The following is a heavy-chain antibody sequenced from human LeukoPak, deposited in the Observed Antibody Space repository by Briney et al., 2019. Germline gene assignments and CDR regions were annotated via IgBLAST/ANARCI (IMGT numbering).Heavy chain of an antibody. J-gene: IGHJ4*02. Sequence: ASVKVSCKASGYTFTSYGISWVRQAPGQGLEWMGWISAYNGNTNYAQKLQGRVTMTTDTSTSTAYMEPRSLRSDDTAVYYCARDPHPYYDSSGYLRPRDYWGQGTLVTVSS. V-gene: IGHV1-18*01. CDR1: GYTFTSYG. CDR2: ISAYNGNT. CDR3: ARDPHPYYDSSGYLRPRDY. D-gene: IGHD3-22*01.